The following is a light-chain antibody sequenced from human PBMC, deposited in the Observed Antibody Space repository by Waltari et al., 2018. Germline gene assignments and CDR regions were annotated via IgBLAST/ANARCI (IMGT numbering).Light chain of an antibody. CDR3: CSYAGSYTWV. V-gene: IGLV2-11*01. CDR2: DVS. Sequence: QSALTQPRSVSGSPGQSVTISCTGTSSDVGDYNYVSWYQQHPGKAPKLMIYDVSKRPSGVPGRFSGSKSGNAASLTISGLQAEDEADYYCCSYAGSYTWVFGGGTKLTVL. J-gene: IGLJ3*02. CDR1: SSDVGDYNY.